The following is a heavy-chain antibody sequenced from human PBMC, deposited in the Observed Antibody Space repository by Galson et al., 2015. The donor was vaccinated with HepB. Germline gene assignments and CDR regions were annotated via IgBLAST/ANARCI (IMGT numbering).Heavy chain of an antibody. D-gene: IGHD6-13*01. V-gene: IGHV3-33*08. CDR3: ARGQQLVLSWYFDL. J-gene: IGHJ2*01. CDR2: IWYDGSNK. Sequence: SLRLSCAASGFTFSSYGMHWVRQAPGKGLEWVAVIWYDGSNKYYADSVKGRFTISRDNSKNTLYLQMNSLRAEDTAVYYCARGQQLVLSWYFDLWGRGTLVTVSS. CDR1: GFTFSSYG.